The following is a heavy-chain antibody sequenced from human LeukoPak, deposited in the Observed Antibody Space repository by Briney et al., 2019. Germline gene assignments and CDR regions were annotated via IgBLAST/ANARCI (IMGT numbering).Heavy chain of an antibody. Sequence: GGSLRLSCAASGFTFSDYWMSWVRQAPGKGLEWVATIKPGGSEKFYVDSVKGRFTISRDNAENSLSLRMNDLRAEDTAMYFCARDDSNYWGQGTLATVSS. J-gene: IGHJ4*02. CDR2: IKPGGSEK. CDR3: ARDDSNY. V-gene: IGHV3-7*01. CDR1: GFTFSDYW. D-gene: IGHD3-3*01.